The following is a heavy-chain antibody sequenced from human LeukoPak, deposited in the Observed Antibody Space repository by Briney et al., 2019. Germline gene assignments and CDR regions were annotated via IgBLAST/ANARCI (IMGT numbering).Heavy chain of an antibody. CDR1: GYRFTSNW. CDR3: ASLPRYNSGWYYLDY. V-gene: IGHV5-51*01. J-gene: IGHJ4*02. CDR2: IYPGDSDT. Sequence: GESLKISCKGSGYRFTSNWITWVRQMPGKGLEWMGTIYPGDSDTRYSPSFQGQVTISADKSLFTAYLQWSSLKASDTAMYYCASLPRYNSGWYYLDYWGQGTLVTVSS. D-gene: IGHD6-19*01.